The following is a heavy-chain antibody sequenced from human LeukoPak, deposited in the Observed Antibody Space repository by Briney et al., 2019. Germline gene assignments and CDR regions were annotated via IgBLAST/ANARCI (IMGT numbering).Heavy chain of an antibody. CDR1: GGSMSSGDFY. V-gene: IGHV4-30-4*01. J-gene: IGHJ4*02. D-gene: IGHD3-10*01. CDR3: ARDWMVRGGFDY. CDR2: IYYIGTT. Sequence: SQTLSLTCTVSGGSMSSGDFYGSWIRQPPGKGLEWIGYIYYIGTTTYNPSLKSRVSISVDTSKNQFSLKLTSVTAADTAVYYCARDWMVRGGFDYWGQGALVTVSA.